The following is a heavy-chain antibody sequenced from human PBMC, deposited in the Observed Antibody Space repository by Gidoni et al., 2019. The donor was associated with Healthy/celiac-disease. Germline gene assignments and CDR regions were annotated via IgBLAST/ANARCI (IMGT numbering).Heavy chain of an antibody. V-gene: IGHV3-23*01. CDR3: AKSDYGSGRRYYYYGMDV. CDR2: ISGSGGST. Sequence: EVQLLESGGGLVQPGGSLRLSCAASGFTFSRYAMSWVRQAPGKGLEWVSAISGSGGSTYYADSVKGRFTISRDNSKNTLYLQMNSLRAEDTAVYYCAKSDYGSGRRYYYYGMDVWGQGTTVTVSS. CDR1: GFTFSRYA. D-gene: IGHD3-10*01. J-gene: IGHJ6*02.